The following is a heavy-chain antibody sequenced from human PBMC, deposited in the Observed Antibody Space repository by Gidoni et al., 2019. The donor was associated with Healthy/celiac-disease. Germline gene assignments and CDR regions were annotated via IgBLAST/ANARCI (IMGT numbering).Heavy chain of an antibody. CDR1: GFTFSDYY. CDR3: ARDETKDGFDFFMGDYYYMDV. Sequence: QVQLVESGGGLVKPGGSLRLSCAASGFTFSDYYMSWSRQAPGKGLEWVSYISSSSSYTNYADSVKGRFTISRDNAKNSLYLQMNSLRAEDTAVYYCARDETKDGFDFFMGDYYYMDVWGKGTTVTVSS. D-gene: IGHD3-9*01. J-gene: IGHJ6*03. V-gene: IGHV3-11*05. CDR2: ISSSSSYT.